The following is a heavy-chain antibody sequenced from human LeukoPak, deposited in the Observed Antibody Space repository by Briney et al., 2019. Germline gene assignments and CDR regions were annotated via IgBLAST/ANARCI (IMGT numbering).Heavy chain of an antibody. J-gene: IGHJ6*03. CDR2: IIPIFGTA. CDR3: ARGWEMARRGLPLKNYYYYYYMDV. D-gene: IGHD6-19*01. Sequence: SVKVSCKASGGTFSSYAISWVRQAPGQGLEWMGGIIPIFGTANYAQKFQGRVTITADESTSTAYMELSSLRSEDTAVYYCARGWEMARRGLPLKNYYYYYYMDVWGKGTTVTVSS. V-gene: IGHV1-69*01. CDR1: GGTFSSYA.